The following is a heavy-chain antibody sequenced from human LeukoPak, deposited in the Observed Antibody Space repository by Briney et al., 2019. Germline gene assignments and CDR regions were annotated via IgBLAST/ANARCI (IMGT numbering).Heavy chain of an antibody. V-gene: IGHV4-39*01. CDR2: IYDGGST. CDR3: ATHRRPGSGGYENAFEI. D-gene: IGHD5-12*01. Sequence: SETLSLTCTVSGASIGSTTYYWDWFRQPPGKGLEWIGNIYDGGSTHYNPSLKSRLTMSVDTSKNHFSLRLNSVTAADTAIYYCATHRRPGSGGYENAFEIWGQGTMVTVPS. CDR1: GASIGSTTYY. J-gene: IGHJ3*02.